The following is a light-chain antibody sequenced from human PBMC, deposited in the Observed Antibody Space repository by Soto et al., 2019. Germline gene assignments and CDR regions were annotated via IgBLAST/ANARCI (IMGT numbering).Light chain of an antibody. J-gene: IGKJ1*01. V-gene: IGKV1-39*01. CDR2: AAS. CDR1: QIISSY. Sequence: DIQMTQSPSSLSASVGDRVTITCRASQIISSYLNWYQQKPGKAPKLLIYAASSLQSGVPSRFSGSGSGTDFTLTISSLQPEDFATYYCQQSYSTPTFGQGTKVDIK. CDR3: QQSYSTPT.